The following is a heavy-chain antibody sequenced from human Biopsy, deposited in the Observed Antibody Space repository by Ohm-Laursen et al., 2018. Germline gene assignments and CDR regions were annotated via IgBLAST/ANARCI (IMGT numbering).Heavy chain of an antibody. J-gene: IGHJ4*02. D-gene: IGHD5-12*01. CDR1: GFNFGDSG. Sequence: SLRLSCSASGFNFGDSGMGWFRQAPGMGLECVGLIRSESSGGTREYAAPVKGRFTVSRDDSKSIAYLDMNSLKTEDTAMYYCSKWTGGYSYSSLWGRGTLVTVSS. CDR3: SKWTGGYSYSSL. CDR2: IRSESSGGTR. V-gene: IGHV3-49*03.